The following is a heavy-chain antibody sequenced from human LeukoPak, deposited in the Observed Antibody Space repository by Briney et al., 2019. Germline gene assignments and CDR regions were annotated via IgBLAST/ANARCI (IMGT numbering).Heavy chain of an antibody. Sequence: ASVKVSCKASGGTFSSYAISWVRQAPGQGLEWMGRIIPILGIANYAQKFQGRVTITADKSTSTAYMELSSLRSEDTAVYYCARDINYYDSSGYYPGLDYWGQGTLVTVSS. CDR3: ARDINYYDSSGYYPGLDY. V-gene: IGHV1-69*04. CDR2: IIPILGIA. CDR1: GGTFSSYA. J-gene: IGHJ4*02. D-gene: IGHD3-22*01.